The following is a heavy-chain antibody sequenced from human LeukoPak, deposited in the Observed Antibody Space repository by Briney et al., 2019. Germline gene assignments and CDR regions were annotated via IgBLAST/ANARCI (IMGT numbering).Heavy chain of an antibody. CDR3: ARRLGRPNTDIDY. D-gene: IGHD3-16*01. CDR1: GGSISSDNYY. V-gene: IGHV4-39*07. J-gene: IGHJ4*02. Sequence: PSETLSLTCTVSGGSISSDNYYWGWIRQPPGKGLEWIGSVYHSGSTYYNPSLKSRVTISVDTSKNQFSLRLSSVTAADTAVYYCARRLGRPNTDIDYWGQGTLVTVSS. CDR2: VYHSGST.